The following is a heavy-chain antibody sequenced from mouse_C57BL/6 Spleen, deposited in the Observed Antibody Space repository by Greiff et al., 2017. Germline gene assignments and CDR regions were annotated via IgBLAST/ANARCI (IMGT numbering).Heavy chain of an antibody. V-gene: IGHV2-2*01. Sequence: VHLVESGPGLVQPSQSLSITCTVSGFSLTSYGVHWVRQSPGKGLEWLGVIWSGGSTDYNAAFISRLSISKDNSKSQVFFKMNSLQADDTAIYYCARYGYDGKYAMDYWGQGTSVTVSS. CDR2: IWSGGST. J-gene: IGHJ4*01. CDR1: GFSLTSYG. D-gene: IGHD2-2*01. CDR3: ARYGYDGKYAMDY.